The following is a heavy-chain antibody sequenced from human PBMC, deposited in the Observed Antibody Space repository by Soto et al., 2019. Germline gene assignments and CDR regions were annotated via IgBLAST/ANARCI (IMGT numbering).Heavy chain of an antibody. V-gene: IGHV1-69*13. D-gene: IGHD1-7*01. CDR3: ASVLELHYYYGMDV. J-gene: IGHJ6*02. Sequence: ASVKVSCKTSGYDFTRYFIHWVRQAPGQGLEWMGGIIPIFGTANYAQKFQGRVTITADESTSTAYMELSSLRSGDTAVYYCASVLELHYYYGMDVWG. CDR2: IIPIFGTA. CDR1: GYDFTRYF.